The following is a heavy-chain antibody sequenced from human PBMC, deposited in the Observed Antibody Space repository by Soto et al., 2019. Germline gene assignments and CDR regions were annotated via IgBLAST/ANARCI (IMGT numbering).Heavy chain of an antibody. V-gene: IGHV6-1*01. J-gene: IGHJ6*02. CDR1: GDSVSSNSAA. CDR2: TYYRSKWYN. D-gene: IGHD2-2*01. CDR3: ARDHCSSTSCYGYYYYGMDV. Sequence: SQPLSLTCAISGDSVSSNSAAWNWIRQSPSRGLEWLGRTYYRSKWYNDYAVSVKSRITINPDTSKNQFSLQLNSVTPEDTAVYYCARDHCSSTSCYGYYYYGMDVWGQGTTVTVSS.